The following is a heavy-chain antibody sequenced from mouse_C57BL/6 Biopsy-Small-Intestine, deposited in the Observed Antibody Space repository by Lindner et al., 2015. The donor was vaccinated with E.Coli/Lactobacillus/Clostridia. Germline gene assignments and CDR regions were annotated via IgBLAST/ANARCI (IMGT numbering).Heavy chain of an antibody. J-gene: IGHJ2*01. CDR2: INPNNGGI. D-gene: IGHD2-2*01. V-gene: IGHV1-22*01. CDR1: GYTFTDCN. Sequence: VQLQESGPELVKPGASVKMSCKASGYTFTDCNMHWVKQSHGKSLEWIGYINPNNGGITYNQKVKGKATLTVNTSSNTAYMDLRSLTLEDSAVYYCASDGYDFDYWGQGTTLTVSS. CDR3: ASDGYDFDY.